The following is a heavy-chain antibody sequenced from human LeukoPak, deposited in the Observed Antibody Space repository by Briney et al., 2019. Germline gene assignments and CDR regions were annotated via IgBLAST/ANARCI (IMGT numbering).Heavy chain of an antibody. Sequence: ASVKVSCKASGYTFTGYYMHWVRQAPGHRIEWMGWINPNSGGTNYAQKFQGRVTMTRDTSISTAYMELSRLRSDDTAVYYCARDLDDYGDYVSPYYFYYYMDVWGKGTTVTVSS. J-gene: IGHJ6*03. V-gene: IGHV1-2*02. CDR1: GYTFTGYY. CDR2: INPNSGGT. CDR3: ARDLDDYGDYVSPYYFYYYMDV. D-gene: IGHD4-17*01.